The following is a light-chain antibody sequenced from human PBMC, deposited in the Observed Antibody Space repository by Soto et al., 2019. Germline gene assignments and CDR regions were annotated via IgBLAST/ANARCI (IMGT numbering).Light chain of an antibody. Sequence: IVVTPSAVALSVSPAERATLSCRASQRVSSNLALYQQKPGQAPRLLIYGASSRATGIPDRFSSSGSGTNFTLTISRLEPEDVAVYYCPQYCNYLTWTFGQGTKVDI. V-gene: IGKV3-20*01. CDR1: QRVSSN. J-gene: IGKJ1*01. CDR3: PQYCNYLTWT. CDR2: GAS.